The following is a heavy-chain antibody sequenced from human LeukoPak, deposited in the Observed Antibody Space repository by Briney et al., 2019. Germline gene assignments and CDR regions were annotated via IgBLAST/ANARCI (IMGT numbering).Heavy chain of an antibody. D-gene: IGHD3-10*01. J-gene: IGHJ5*02. CDR3: ARTTHMVRGVMDWFDP. CDR2: IYYSGST. V-gene: IGHV4-30-4*01. Sequence: SETLSLTCTVSGGSISSGDYYWSWIRQPPGKGLEWIGYIYYSGSTYYNPSLKSRVTISVDTSKNQFSLKLSSVTAADTAVYYCARTTHMVRGVMDWFDPWGQGTLVTVSS. CDR1: GGSISSGDYY.